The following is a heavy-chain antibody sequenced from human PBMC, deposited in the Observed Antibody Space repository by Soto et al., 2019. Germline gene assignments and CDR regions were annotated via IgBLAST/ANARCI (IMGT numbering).Heavy chain of an antibody. CDR1: GGTFSSYA. CDR3: ARDEVEAEAGTEGWFDP. Sequence: QVQLVQSGAEVKKTGSSVKVSCKASGGTFSSYAISWVRQAPGQGLEWMGGIIPIFGTANYAQKFQGRVTSTADEFMSTAYIELSSMITEDTAVYYCARDEVEAEAGTEGWFDPWGQGTLVTVSS. J-gene: IGHJ5*02. V-gene: IGHV1-69*01. D-gene: IGHD6-13*01. CDR2: IIPIFGTA.